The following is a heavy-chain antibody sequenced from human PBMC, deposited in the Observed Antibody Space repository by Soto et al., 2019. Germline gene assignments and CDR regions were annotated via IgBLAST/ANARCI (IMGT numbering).Heavy chain of an antibody. V-gene: IGHV4-39*01. Sequence: SETLSLTSTVSGGSIDSSSYHWAWIRQPPVKGLEWIGSIYYSGSTYYNPSLQSRVTISVDTSKNQFSLNLSSVTAADTAVYYCARLRHAPRYYFDYWGQGTLVTVSS. CDR2: IYYSGST. CDR1: GGSIDSSSYH. D-gene: IGHD2-2*01. CDR3: ARLRHAPRYYFDY. J-gene: IGHJ4*02.